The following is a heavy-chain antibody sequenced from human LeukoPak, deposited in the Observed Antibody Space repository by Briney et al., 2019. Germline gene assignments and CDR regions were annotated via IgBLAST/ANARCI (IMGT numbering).Heavy chain of an antibody. Sequence: GESLKISCKGSGYSITSYWIAWVRQMPGKGLEWIGIIYPADSDTRYSQSFQGQVTISVDKSISTAYLQWSSLKASDTAMYYCAREVVPAANLYYFDYWGQGTLVTVSS. J-gene: IGHJ4*02. D-gene: IGHD2-2*01. V-gene: IGHV5-51*01. CDR1: GYSITSYW. CDR3: AREVVPAANLYYFDY. CDR2: IYPADSDT.